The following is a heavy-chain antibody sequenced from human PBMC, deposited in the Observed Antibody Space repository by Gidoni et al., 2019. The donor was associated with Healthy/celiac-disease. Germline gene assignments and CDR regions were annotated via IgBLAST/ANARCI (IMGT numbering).Heavy chain of an antibody. CDR3: ARALSYYDFWSGYREDHWFDP. Sequence: QVQLQESCPGLVKPSHTLSLTCPFSGGSISSGCSYWIWISQHPGKGLEWIGYIYDSGSTYYNPSLKSRVTISVDTSKNKFALKLSSVTAADTAVYYCARALSYYDFWSGYREDHWFDPWGQGTLVTVSS. V-gene: IGHV4-31*03. D-gene: IGHD3-3*01. J-gene: IGHJ5*02. CDR1: GGSISSGCSY. CDR2: IYDSGST.